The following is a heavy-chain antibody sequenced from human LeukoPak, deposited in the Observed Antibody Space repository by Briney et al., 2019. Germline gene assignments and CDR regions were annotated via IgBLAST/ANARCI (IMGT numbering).Heavy chain of an antibody. J-gene: IGHJ6*02. Sequence: PGESLKISCNGSGFVFTTFWIGWVRQLPREGLVGMGIIYPGDSGTRYNPSFQGRVTISAEKSLSTAYVTWSSLKARDTAMYYCARHICSGGSCLGDYYGMYVWGQGTTVTVSS. CDR3: ARHICSGGSCLGDYYGMYV. D-gene: IGHD2-15*01. V-gene: IGHV5-51*01. CDR2: IYPGDSGT. CDR1: GFVFTTFW.